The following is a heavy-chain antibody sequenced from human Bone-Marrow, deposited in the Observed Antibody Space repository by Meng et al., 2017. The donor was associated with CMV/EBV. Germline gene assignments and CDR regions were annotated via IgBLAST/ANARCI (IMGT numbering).Heavy chain of an antibody. J-gene: IGHJ4*02. Sequence: SGGSISSGGYFWSWVRQHPGKGLEWIGYIYWSGSTYYNPSLKSRVTISADTSKNQFSLKLSSVTAADTAVYYCARVSYDFWSGAFDYWGQGTLVTVSS. CDR1: GGSISSGGYF. CDR3: ARVSYDFWSGAFDY. CDR2: IYWSGST. D-gene: IGHD3-3*01. V-gene: IGHV4-31*02.